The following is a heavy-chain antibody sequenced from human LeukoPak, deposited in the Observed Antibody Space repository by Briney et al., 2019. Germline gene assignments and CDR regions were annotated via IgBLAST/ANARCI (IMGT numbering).Heavy chain of an antibody. D-gene: IGHD5-12*01. J-gene: IGHJ5*02. CDR2: INHSGST. CDR3: ARSGYDNNWFDP. V-gene: IGHV4-34*01. Sequence: PETLSLTCAVYGGSFSGYYWSWIRQPPGKGLEWIGEINHSGSTNYNPSLKGRVTISVDTSKNQFSLKLSSVTAADTAVYYCARSGYDNNWFDPWGQGTLVTVSS. CDR1: GGSFSGYY.